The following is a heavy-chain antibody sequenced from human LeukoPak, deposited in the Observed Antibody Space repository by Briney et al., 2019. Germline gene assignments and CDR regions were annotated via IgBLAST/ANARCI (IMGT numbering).Heavy chain of an antibody. CDR2: TYSSGST. V-gene: IGHV4-61*02. CDR1: GGSISNGTSY. Sequence: SETLSLTCTVSGGSISNGTSYWTWIRQPAGKSLEWLGRTYSSGSTNYNPSLKSRVTISADTSKNQFSLTLTSVTAADTAVYYCARGPPDFYNSGSYYNGYNWFDSWGQGTLVTVSS. J-gene: IGHJ5*01. D-gene: IGHD3-10*01. CDR3: ARGPPDFYNSGSYYNGYNWFDS.